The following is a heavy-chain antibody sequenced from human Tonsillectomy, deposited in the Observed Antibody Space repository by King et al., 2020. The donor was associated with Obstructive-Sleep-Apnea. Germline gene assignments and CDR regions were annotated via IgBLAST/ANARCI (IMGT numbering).Heavy chain of an antibody. V-gene: IGHV3-74*01. Sequence: VQLVESGGGLVQPGGSLRLSCVASEFTLSKFWMHWVRQGPGKGLVWVSHITTDGTTTNYADSVKGRVTISRDNAQNMLFLQMSSLRAEDTAVYYCVRDHRGWFDPWGQGTLVTVSS. CDR3: VRDHRGWFDP. CDR1: EFTLSKFW. CDR2: ITTDGTTT. J-gene: IGHJ5*02. D-gene: IGHD3-10*01.